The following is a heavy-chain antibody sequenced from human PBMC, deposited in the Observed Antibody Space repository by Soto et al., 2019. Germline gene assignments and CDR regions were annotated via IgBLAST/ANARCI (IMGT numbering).Heavy chain of an antibody. J-gene: IGHJ4*02. CDR1: GFTVSSNY. D-gene: IGHD4-17*01. CDR2: IYSGGGT. CDR3: ARDLYGDYLGGD. V-gene: IGHV3-53*02. Sequence: EVQLVETGGGLIHPGGSLRLSCAASGFTVSSNYMSWVRQAPGKGLEWVSVIYSGGGTYYAGSIKGRFTISRDNSKNTLYLQMNSLRAEDTAVYYCARDLYGDYLGGDWGQGTLVTVSS.